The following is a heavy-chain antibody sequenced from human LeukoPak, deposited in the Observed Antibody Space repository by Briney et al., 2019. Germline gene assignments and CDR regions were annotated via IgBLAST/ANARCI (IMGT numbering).Heavy chain of an antibody. CDR1: GFTFSSYG. D-gene: IGHD2-2*01. CDR3: AKDRYCSSTSCPPYYYYYMDV. CDR2: ISGSGGST. V-gene: IGHV3-23*01. Sequence: GGTLRLSCAASGFTFSSYGMSWVRQAPGKGLEWVSAISGSGGSTYYADSVKGRFTIPRDNSKNTLYLQMNSLRAEDAAVYYCAKDRYCSSTSCPPYYYYYMDVWGKGTTVTISS. J-gene: IGHJ6*03.